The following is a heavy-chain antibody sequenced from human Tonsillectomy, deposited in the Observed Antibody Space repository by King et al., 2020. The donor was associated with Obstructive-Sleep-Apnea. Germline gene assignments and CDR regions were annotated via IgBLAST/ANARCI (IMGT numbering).Heavy chain of an antibody. CDR2: IRYDGSNK. CDR1: GFTFSSYG. CDR3: AKDCHYYDSSGYYWGAFDI. V-gene: IGHV3-30*02. D-gene: IGHD3-22*01. Sequence: VQLVESGGGVVQPGRSLRLSCAASGFTFSSYGMHWVRQAPGKGLEWVAFIRYDGSNKYYADSVKGRFTISRDNSKNTLYLQMNSLRAEDTAVYYCAKDCHYYDSSGYYWGAFDIWGQGTMVTVSS. J-gene: IGHJ3*02.